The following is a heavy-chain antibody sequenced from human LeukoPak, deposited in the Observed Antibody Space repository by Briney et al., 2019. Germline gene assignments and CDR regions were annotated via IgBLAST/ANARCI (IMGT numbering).Heavy chain of an antibody. CDR3: ARGEYEDYFDY. CDR2: INHSGST. J-gene: IGHJ4*02. Sequence: LSETLSLTCAVYGGSFSGYYWSWIRQPPGKGLEWIGEINHSGSTNYNPSLKSRVTISVDTSKNQFSLKLSSVTAADTAVYYCARGEYEDYFDYWGQGTLVTVSS. D-gene: IGHD6-6*01. CDR1: GGSFSGYY. V-gene: IGHV4-34*01.